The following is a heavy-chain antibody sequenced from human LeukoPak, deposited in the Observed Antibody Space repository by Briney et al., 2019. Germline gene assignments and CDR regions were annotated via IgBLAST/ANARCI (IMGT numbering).Heavy chain of an antibody. CDR1: GGSFSGYS. Sequence: PSETLSLTCGIYGGSFSGYSWSWIRQPPGKGLEWIGDVNHSGSTYYNPSLKSRVTISVDTSKNQFSLKLSSVTAADTAVYYCARVYVGYYLDDYYYMDVWRKGTTVTVS. D-gene: IGHD4-17*01. J-gene: IGHJ6*03. CDR2: VNHSGST. V-gene: IGHV4-34*09. CDR3: ARVYVGYYLDDYYYMDV.